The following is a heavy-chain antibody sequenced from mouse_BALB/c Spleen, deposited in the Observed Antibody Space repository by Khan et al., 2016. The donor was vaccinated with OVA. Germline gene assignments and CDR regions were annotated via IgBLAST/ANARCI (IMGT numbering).Heavy chain of an antibody. CDR1: GYTFTTYW. CDR2: INPTSGYT. CDR3: TRDRIDY. Sequence: LQLQESGAELAKPGASVKMSCKASGYTFTTYWMHWVKQRPGQGPEWIGYINPTSGYTDYNEKFKDRATLSADRSSSTAYMQLSSLTSEDSAVYYCTRDRIDYWGQGTTLTVSS. J-gene: IGHJ2*01. V-gene: IGHV1-7*01.